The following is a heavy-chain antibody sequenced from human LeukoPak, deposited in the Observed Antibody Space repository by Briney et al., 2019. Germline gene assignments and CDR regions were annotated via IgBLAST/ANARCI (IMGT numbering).Heavy chain of an antibody. CDR3: ARDRGTWNDDGFDY. CDR1: GGSITSYY. V-gene: IGHV4-4*07. J-gene: IGHJ4*02. CDR2: IYISGST. D-gene: IGHD1-1*01. Sequence: SETLSLACTVSGGSITSYYWSWIRQPAGKGLEWIGRIYISGSTNYNPSLKSRVTMSVDTSKNQFSLKLSSVTAADTAVYYCARDRGTWNDDGFDYWGQGTLVTVSS.